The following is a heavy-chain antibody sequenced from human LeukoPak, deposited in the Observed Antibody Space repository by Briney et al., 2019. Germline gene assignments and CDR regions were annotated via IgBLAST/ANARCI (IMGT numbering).Heavy chain of an antibody. J-gene: IGHJ6*03. V-gene: IGHV3-49*04. D-gene: IGHD5-18*01. CDR1: GFTFGYYA. CDR3: TRVSGGGGYSYGYYYYYMDV. Sequence: SLRLSCTASGFTFGYYAMSWVPQAPGKGLEWVGFIRSKANGWTTEYAASVKGRFTISKDDITSSAYPQSNSLKTEDTAVYYGTRVSGGGGYSYGYYYYYMDVWGKGTTVTISS. CDR2: IRSKANGWTT.